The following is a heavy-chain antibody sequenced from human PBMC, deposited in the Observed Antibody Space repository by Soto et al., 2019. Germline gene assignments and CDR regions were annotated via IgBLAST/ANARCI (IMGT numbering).Heavy chain of an antibody. Sequence: QVQLVQSGAEVKKPGASVKVSCKASGYTFTSYAMHWVRQAPGQRLEWMGWINAGNGNTKYSQKFQGRVTITRDTSASTAYMELSSLRAEDTSVYYCALIWLGELFDYFDYWGQGTLVTVSS. CDR3: ALIWLGELFDYFDY. V-gene: IGHV1-3*01. CDR2: INAGNGNT. J-gene: IGHJ4*02. CDR1: GYTFTSYA. D-gene: IGHD3-10*01.